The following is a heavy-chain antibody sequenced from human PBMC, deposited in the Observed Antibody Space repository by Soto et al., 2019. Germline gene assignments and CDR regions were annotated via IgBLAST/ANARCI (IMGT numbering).Heavy chain of an antibody. D-gene: IGHD3-16*01. CDR2: ITSTSGTM. Sequence: GGSLRLSCAASTFTFSTYSMNWVRQAPGKGLEWIAYITSTSGTMYYADSVRGRFTISRDNAKNSLYLQMHSLGAEDTAVYYCARGNLGDGSHYLPAWGPGTLVTVSS. CDR3: ARGNLGDGSHYLPA. CDR1: TFTFSTYS. J-gene: IGHJ4*02. V-gene: IGHV3-48*01.